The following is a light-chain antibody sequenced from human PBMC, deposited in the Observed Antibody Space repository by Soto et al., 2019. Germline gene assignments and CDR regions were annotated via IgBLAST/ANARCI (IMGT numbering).Light chain of an antibody. CDR2: GAF. V-gene: IGKV1-17*03. CDR3: LQLNTFPWT. CDR1: QGINDN. J-gene: IGKJ1*01. Sequence: DIQMTQSPSAMSASVGDRVTITCRASQGINDNLAWFQQKPGQVPKRLIYGAFSLQRGVPSRFSGSGSGTEFTLTISSLQPEDFATYYCLQLNTFPWTFGQGTKVEIQ.